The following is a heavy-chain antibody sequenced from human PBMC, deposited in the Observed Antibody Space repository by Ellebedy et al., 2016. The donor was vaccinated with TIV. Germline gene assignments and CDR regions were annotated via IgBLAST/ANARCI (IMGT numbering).Heavy chain of an antibody. V-gene: IGHV3-33*01. CDR2: IWYDGTKK. Sequence: GESLKISCAASGFTFSTYSMHWVRQAPGKGLEWVAGIWYDGTKKYYADSVKGRFTISRDNSKNTLDLQMNSLRVDDTAVYYCARGLFDIAAAGLGKNWYDPWGQGTLVTVSS. CDR3: ARGLFDIAAAGLGKNWYDP. D-gene: IGHD6-13*01. J-gene: IGHJ5*02. CDR1: GFTFSTYS.